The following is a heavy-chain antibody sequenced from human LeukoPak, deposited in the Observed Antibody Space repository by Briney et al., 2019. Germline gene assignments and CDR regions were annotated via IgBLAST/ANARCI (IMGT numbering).Heavy chain of an antibody. CDR3: ARDFLGRINGGANYFGMGV. CDR2: INPNSGGT. D-gene: IGHD4/OR15-4a*01. CDR1: GYTFTGYY. Sequence: ASVKVSCKASGYTFTGYYMHWVRQAPGQGLEWMGWINPNSGGTNYAQKFQGWVTMTRDTSISTAYMELSRLRSGDTAVYYCARDFLGRINGGANYFGMGVWGQGTTVIVSS. V-gene: IGHV1-2*04. J-gene: IGHJ6*02.